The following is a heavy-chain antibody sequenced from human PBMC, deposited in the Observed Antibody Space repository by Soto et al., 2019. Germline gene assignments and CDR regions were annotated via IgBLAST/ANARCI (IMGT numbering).Heavy chain of an antibody. Sequence: QVQLVESGGGVVQPGRSLRLSCAASGFTFSSYGMHWVRQAPGKGLEWVAGIWYDGSNKYYADSVKGRFTISRDNSKSTLYLQRNSVRAEDTAVYYSARDLSVYADAGNAREYYYGMDVWGQGTTVTVSS. D-gene: IGHD2-2*01. CDR1: GFTFSSYG. V-gene: IGHV3-33*01. CDR2: IWYDGSNK. CDR3: ARDLSVYADAGNAREYYYGMDV. J-gene: IGHJ6*02.